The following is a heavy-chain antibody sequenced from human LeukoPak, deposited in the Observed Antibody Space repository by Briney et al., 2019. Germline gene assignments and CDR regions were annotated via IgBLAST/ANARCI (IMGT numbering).Heavy chain of an antibody. J-gene: IGHJ4*02. CDR1: GFTFSSYC. V-gene: IGHV3-21*01. CDR2: ISSSSSYI. Sequence: GSLRTSCAASGFTFSSYCLNWVRQGPGKGLEWVSSISSSSSYIYYADSVKGRFTISRDNAKNSLYLQMNSLRAEDTAVYYCAGYSSSWYGGWGQGTLVTVSS. CDR3: AGYSSSWYGG. D-gene: IGHD6-13*01.